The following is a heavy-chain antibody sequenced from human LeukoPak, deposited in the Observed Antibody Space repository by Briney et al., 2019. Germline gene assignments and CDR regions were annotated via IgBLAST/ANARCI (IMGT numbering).Heavy chain of an antibody. Sequence: GGSLRLSCAASGFTFSSYGMHWVRQAPGKGLEWVAFIRYDGSNKYYADSVKGRFTISRDNSKNTLYLQMNSLRAEDTAVYYCAKDQGSGSYLLSAYYFDYWGQGTLVTVSS. V-gene: IGHV3-30*02. CDR1: GFTFSSYG. D-gene: IGHD3-10*01. J-gene: IGHJ4*02. CDR3: AKDQGSGSYLLSAYYFDY. CDR2: IRYDGSNK.